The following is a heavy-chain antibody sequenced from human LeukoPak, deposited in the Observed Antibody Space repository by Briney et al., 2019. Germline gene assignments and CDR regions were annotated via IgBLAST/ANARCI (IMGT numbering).Heavy chain of an antibody. CDR3: ARRRGSSSGGPFDY. CDR1: GGSINNVVYY. D-gene: IGHD6-25*01. V-gene: IGHV4-39*01. J-gene: IGHJ4*02. CDR2: IYQTGTT. Sequence: SETLSLTCSVSGGSINNVVYYWDWIPQPRGKALEWLGDIYQTGTTYYNPSFESRVTISADTSNNQVSLKMNAVTAADTAVYYCARRRGSSSGGPFDYWGRGTLVIVSS.